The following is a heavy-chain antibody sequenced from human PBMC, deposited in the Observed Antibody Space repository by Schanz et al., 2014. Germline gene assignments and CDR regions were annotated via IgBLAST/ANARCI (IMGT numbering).Heavy chain of an antibody. D-gene: IGHD3-16*01. CDR3: ARSYHDDDDYTRALDM. V-gene: IGHV3-7*01. Sequence: EVQLVESGGGLVQPGGSLRLSCAASGFTFSSYAMSWVRQAPGKGLESVAKINPDGSGKYYVVSVEGRFTISRDNAKKSLDLHMNSLTAEDTAVYYCARSYHDDDDYTRALDMWGQGTMVTVSS. J-gene: IGHJ3*02. CDR2: INPDGSGK. CDR1: GFTFSSYA.